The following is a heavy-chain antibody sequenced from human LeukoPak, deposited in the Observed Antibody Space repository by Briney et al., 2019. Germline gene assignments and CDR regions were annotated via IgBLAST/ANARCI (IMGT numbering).Heavy chain of an antibody. D-gene: IGHD4-17*01. Sequence: ETLSLTCTVWGGSISSYYWRWIRQPPGKGLEGSGYIYYSCTTNYNPSLKSRVPISVDTSKNQFSLKLSSVTAADTAVYYCARFRGNYGAYGMDVWGQGTTVTVSS. CDR3: ARFRGNYGAYGMDV. J-gene: IGHJ6*02. CDR2: IYYSCTT. CDR1: GGSISSYY. V-gene: IGHV4-59*01.